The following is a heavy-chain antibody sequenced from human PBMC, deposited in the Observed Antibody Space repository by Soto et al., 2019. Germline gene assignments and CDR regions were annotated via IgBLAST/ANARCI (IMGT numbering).Heavy chain of an antibody. CDR2: IYYSGST. CDR3: ARRYGYIFDY. CDR1: GGSISSYY. V-gene: IGHV4-59*08. J-gene: IGHJ4*02. Sequence: TSETLSLTCTVSGGSISSYYWSWILQPPGKGLEWIGYIYYSGSTNYNPSLKSRVTISVDTSKNQFSLKLSSVTAADTAVYYCARRYGYIFDYWGQGTLVTVSS. D-gene: IGHD1-1*01.